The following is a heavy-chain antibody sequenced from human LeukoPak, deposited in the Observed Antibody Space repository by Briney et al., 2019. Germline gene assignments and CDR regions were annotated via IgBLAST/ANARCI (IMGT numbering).Heavy chain of an antibody. CDR3: ARVPGMDV. Sequence: GGSLRLSCAASGFTFSSYAMHWVRQAPGKGLEWVAVISYDGSNKYYADSVKGRFTISRDNSKNTLYLQMNSLRAEDTAVYYCARVPGMDVWGQGTTVTVSS. J-gene: IGHJ6*02. CDR1: GFTFSSYA. CDR2: ISYDGSNK. V-gene: IGHV3-30*04.